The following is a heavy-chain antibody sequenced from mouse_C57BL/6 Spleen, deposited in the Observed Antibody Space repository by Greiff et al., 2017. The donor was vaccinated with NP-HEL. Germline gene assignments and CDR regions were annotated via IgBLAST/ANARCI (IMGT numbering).Heavy chain of an antibody. Sequence: VQLKESGGGLVKPGGSLKLSCAASGFTFSDYGMHWVRQAPEKGLEWVAYISSGSSTIYYADTVKGRFTISRDNAKNTLFLQMTSLRSEDTAMYYCARHYYGFAYWGQGTLVTVSA. CDR1: GFTFSDYG. CDR3: ARHYYGFAY. J-gene: IGHJ3*01. D-gene: IGHD1-1*01. CDR2: ISSGSSTI. V-gene: IGHV5-17*01.